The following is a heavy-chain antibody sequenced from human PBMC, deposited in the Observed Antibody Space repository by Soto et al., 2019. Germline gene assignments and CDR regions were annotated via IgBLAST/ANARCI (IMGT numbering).Heavy chain of an antibody. CDR1: GFTFSSYW. Sequence: GGSLRLSCTASGFTFSSYWMSWVRQAPGKGLEWAANINQDVSEKNYVDSVKGRFTISRDNPKNSLYLQMNSLRAGDTALYYCARDRGYSTFDYWGHGTLVTVSS. V-gene: IGHV3-7*03. D-gene: IGHD2-15*01. J-gene: IGHJ4*01. CDR3: ARDRGYSTFDY. CDR2: INQDVSEK.